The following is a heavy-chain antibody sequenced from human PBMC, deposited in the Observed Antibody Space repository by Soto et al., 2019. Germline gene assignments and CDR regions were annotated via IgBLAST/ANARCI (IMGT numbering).Heavy chain of an antibody. Sequence: PGGSLRLSCAASGFTFSSYWMHWVRQAPGKWLVWVSRIKSDGSSTSYADSVKGRFTISRDNAKSTLYLQMNSLRAEDTAVYFCARDPRGGVPDYWGQGXLVTVYS. CDR2: IKSDGSST. D-gene: IGHD2-8*01. CDR3: ARDPRGGVPDY. CDR1: GFTFSSYW. V-gene: IGHV3-74*01. J-gene: IGHJ4*02.